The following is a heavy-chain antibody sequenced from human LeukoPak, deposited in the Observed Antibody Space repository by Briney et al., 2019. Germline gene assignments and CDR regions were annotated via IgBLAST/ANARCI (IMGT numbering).Heavy chain of an antibody. D-gene: IGHD6-13*01. CDR3: ARGKYWGSSWYNAFDI. J-gene: IGHJ3*02. Sequence: SGTLSLTCAVSGGSISSSNWWSWVRQPPGKGLEWIGEIYHSGSTNYNPSLKSRVTISVDTSKNQFSLKLSSVTAADTAVYYCARGKYWGSSWYNAFDIWGQGTMVTVSS. CDR2: IYHSGST. V-gene: IGHV4-4*02. CDR1: GGSISSSNW.